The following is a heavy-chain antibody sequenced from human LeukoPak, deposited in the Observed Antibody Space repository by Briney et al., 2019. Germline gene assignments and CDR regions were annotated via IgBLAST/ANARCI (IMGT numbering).Heavy chain of an antibody. J-gene: IGHJ4*02. CDR2: IIPIFGIA. CDR1: GGTFSSYA. V-gene: IGHV1-69*04. Sequence: GASVKVSCKASGGTFSSYAISWVRQAPGQGLEWMGRIIPIFGIANYAQKLQGRVTITADKSTSTAYMELSSLRSEGTAVYYCARDKYSSSLGDYWGQGTLVTVSS. CDR3: ARDKYSSSLGDY. D-gene: IGHD6-6*01.